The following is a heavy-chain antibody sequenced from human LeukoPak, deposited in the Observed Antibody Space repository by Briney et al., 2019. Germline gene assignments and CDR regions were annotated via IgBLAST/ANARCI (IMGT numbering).Heavy chain of an antibody. CDR2: IHPDSGNT. J-gene: IGHJ4*02. CDR1: GYTFTGYY. D-gene: IGHD1-26*01. Sequence: ASVKVSCKASGYTFTGYYMHWVRQAPGQGLEWMGWIHPDSGNTDYAQKFQDRLTMTRETSTTTAYMELSSLRSEDTAVYYCARLRYSGLDYWGQGSLVSVSS. V-gene: IGHV1-8*02. CDR3: ARLRYSGLDY.